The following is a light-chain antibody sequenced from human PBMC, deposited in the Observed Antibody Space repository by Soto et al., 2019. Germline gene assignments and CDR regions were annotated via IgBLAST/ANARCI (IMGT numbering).Light chain of an antibody. CDR2: LNSDGSH. Sequence: QLVLTQSPSASASLGASVKLTCTLSSGHSSYASAWHQQQPEKGPRYWMKLNSDGSHSKGDGIPDRFSGSSSGAERSLTISRLEAEDEADYYCQTWGTGIRVFGGGTKLTVL. CDR3: QTWGTGIRV. J-gene: IGLJ3*02. CDR1: SGHSSYA. V-gene: IGLV4-69*01.